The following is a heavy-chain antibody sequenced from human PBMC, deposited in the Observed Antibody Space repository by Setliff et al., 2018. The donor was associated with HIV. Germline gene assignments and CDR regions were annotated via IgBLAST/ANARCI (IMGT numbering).Heavy chain of an antibody. Sequence: SETLSLTCAVSGASISSGNWWSWVRQSPGKGLEWIGTIFYTGSAFYNTSLKSRVTISVDTSKSQFSLRLSIVTAADTAMYYCARVQRGRGYSHGHWFFDLWGRGTLVTVSS. J-gene: IGHJ2*01. CDR1: GASISSGNW. CDR2: IFYTGSA. V-gene: IGHV4-4*02. D-gene: IGHD5-18*01. CDR3: ARVQRGRGYSHGHWFFDL.